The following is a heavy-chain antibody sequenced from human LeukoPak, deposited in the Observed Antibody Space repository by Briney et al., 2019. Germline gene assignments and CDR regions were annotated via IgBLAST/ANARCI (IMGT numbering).Heavy chain of an antibody. CDR1: GGSISSSSYY. D-gene: IGHD5-12*01. Sequence: PSETLSLTCTVSGGSISSSSYYWGWIRQPPGKGLEWIGSIYYSGSTYYNPSLKSRVTISVDTSKNQFSLKVRSVTAADTAVYYCARPQGVASVWDFDYWGQGTLVTVSS. J-gene: IGHJ4*02. CDR2: IYYSGST. V-gene: IGHV4-39*01. CDR3: ARPQGVASVWDFDY.